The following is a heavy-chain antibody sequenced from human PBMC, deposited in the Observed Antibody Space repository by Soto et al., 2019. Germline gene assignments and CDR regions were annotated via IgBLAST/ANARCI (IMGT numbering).Heavy chain of an antibody. V-gene: IGHV1-8*01. CDR3: ASTVVQFLEWPYYYQYYGMDV. J-gene: IGHJ6*02. CDR1: GYPLTNYA. CDR2: MNPKRGDT. Sequence: QVHLVQSGAEVKKPGASVKVSCKSSGYPLTNYALTWVRQASGQGLEWMAWMNPKRGDTAYAQKFQGRVTVTTNTSFNTAYMELSSLSSEDTAVYYCASTVVQFLEWPYYYQYYGMDVWGQGTTVTVSS. D-gene: IGHD3-3*01.